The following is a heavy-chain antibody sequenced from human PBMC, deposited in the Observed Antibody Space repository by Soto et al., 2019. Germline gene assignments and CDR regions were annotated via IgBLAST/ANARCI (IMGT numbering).Heavy chain of an antibody. D-gene: IGHD6-13*01. CDR2: IGAYNGNT. J-gene: IGHJ1*01. V-gene: IGHV1-18*04. CDR1: GYTFTSYG. CDR3: ARDQKIAAAGTSGY. Sequence: ASVKVSCKASGYTFTSYGISWVRQARGQGLEWMGWIGAYNGNTNYAQKLQGRVTMTTDTSTSTAYMELRSLRSDDTAVYYCARDQKIAAAGTSGYWGQGTLVTVSS.